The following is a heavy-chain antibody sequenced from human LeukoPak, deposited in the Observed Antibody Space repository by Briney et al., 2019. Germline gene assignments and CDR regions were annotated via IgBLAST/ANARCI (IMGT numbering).Heavy chain of an antibody. J-gene: IGHJ5*02. V-gene: IGHV3-30*18. CDR2: ISYDGSNK. CDR1: GFTFSSYG. D-gene: IGHD2-15*01. CDR3: AKDTHCSGGSCYNWFDP. Sequence: GGSLRLSCAAPGFTFSSYGMHWVRQAPGKGLEWVAVISYDGSNKYYADSVKGRFTISRDNSKNTLYLQMNSLRAEDTAVYYCAKDTHCSGGSCYNWFDPWGQGTLVTVSS.